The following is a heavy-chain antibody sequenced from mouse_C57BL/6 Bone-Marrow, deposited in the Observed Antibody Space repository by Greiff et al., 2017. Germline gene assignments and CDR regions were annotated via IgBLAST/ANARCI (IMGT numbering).Heavy chain of an antibody. CDR1: GFTFSSYA. CDR2: ISDGGSYT. Sequence: KLMESGGGLVKPGGSLKLSCAASGFTFSSYAMSWVRQTPEKRLEWVATISDGGSYTYYPDNVKGRFTISRDNAKNNLYLQMSLLKSEDTAMYYCARGSLTGRYFDYWGQGTTLTVSS. D-gene: IGHD4-1*01. V-gene: IGHV5-4*03. CDR3: ARGSLTGRYFDY. J-gene: IGHJ2*01.